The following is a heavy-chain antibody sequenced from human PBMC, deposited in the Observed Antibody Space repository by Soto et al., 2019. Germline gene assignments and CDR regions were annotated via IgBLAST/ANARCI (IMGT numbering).Heavy chain of an antibody. CDR3: ARRKGDYYDSSGYHYYFDY. CDR2: INPNSGGT. V-gene: IGHV1-2*02. CDR1: GYTFTDYY. J-gene: IGHJ4*02. Sequence: GASVKVSCKASGYTFTDYYVHGVREAPGQGLEWMGWINPNSGGTKSAQKFQGRVTMTRDTSISTAYMELSRLRSDDTAVYYCARRKGDYYDSSGYHYYFDYWGRGTLVTVS. D-gene: IGHD3-22*01.